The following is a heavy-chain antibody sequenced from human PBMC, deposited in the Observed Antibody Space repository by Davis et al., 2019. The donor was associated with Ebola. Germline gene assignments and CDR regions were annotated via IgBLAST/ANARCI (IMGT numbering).Heavy chain of an antibody. J-gene: IGHJ5*02. CDR2: IIPIFGTA. Sequence: SVKVSCKAFGGTFSSYAISWVRQAPGQGLEWMGGIIPIFGTAIYAQKFQGRVTITADKSTSTAYMELSSLRSEDTAVYYCARSTADYGDYWFDPWGQGTLVTVSS. V-gene: IGHV1-69*06. CDR3: ARSTADYGDYWFDP. CDR1: GGTFSSYA. D-gene: IGHD4-17*01.